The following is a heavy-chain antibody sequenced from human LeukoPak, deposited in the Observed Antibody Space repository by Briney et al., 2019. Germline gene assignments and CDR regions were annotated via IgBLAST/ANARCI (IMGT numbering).Heavy chain of an antibody. CDR1: GFTSSSYS. Sequence: GGSLRLSCAASGFTSSSYSMNWVRQAPGKGLEWVSSISSSSSYIYYADSVKGRFTISRDNAKNSLYLQMNSLRAEDTAVYYCARVGGITGTTGHFDYWGQGTLVTVSS. CDR3: ARVGGITGTTGHFDY. V-gene: IGHV3-21*01. CDR2: ISSSSSYI. J-gene: IGHJ4*02. D-gene: IGHD1-7*01.